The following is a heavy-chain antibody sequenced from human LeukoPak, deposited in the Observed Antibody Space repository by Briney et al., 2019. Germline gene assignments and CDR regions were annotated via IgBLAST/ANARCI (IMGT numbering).Heavy chain of an antibody. Sequence: ASVKVSCKASGYTFIGYNMHWVRQAPGQGLEWMGWINPNSGGTNYAQSFQGRVTMTRDTSISTAYMELSRLRSDDTAIYYCALVGEAPDHWGQGTLVTVSS. D-gene: IGHD4-17*01. V-gene: IGHV1-2*02. CDR1: GYTFIGYN. J-gene: IGHJ4*02. CDR2: INPNSGGT. CDR3: ALVGEAPDH.